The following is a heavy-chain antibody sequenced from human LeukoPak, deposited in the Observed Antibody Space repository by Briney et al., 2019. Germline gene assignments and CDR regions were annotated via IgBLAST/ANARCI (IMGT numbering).Heavy chain of an antibody. CDR3: AKSAICSGGSCYGGSDY. J-gene: IGHJ4*02. V-gene: IGHV3-23*01. CDR2: ISGSGGST. Sequence: GGSLRLSCAASGFTFSSYAMSWVRQAPGKGLEWVSAISGSGGSTYYADSVKGRFTISRDNFKNTLYLQMNSLRAEDTAVYYCAKSAICSGGSCYGGSDYWGQGTLVTVSS. CDR1: GFTFSSYA. D-gene: IGHD2-15*01.